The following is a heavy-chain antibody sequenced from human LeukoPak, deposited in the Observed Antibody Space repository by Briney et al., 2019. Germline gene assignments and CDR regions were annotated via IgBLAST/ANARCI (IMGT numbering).Heavy chain of an antibody. V-gene: IGHV1-69*13. CDR1: GGTFSSYA. D-gene: IGHD2-2*01. Sequence: ASVKVSCKASGGTFSSYAINWVRQAPGQGLEWMGGIIPIFGTANYAQKFQDRVTITADEPTSTAYMELSSLRSEDTAIYYCASRLYCSNTRCRNFPFAYWGQGTLVTVSS. J-gene: IGHJ4*02. CDR3: ASRLYCSNTRCRNFPFAY. CDR2: IIPIFGTA.